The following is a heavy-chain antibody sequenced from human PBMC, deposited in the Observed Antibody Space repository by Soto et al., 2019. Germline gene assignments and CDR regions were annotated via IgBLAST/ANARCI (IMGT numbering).Heavy chain of an antibody. D-gene: IGHD3-9*01. CDR1: GDSVSSKTAA. CDR3: ARVSFDHFFHWFDP. CDR2: TYFRSKWYN. V-gene: IGHV6-1*01. Sequence: PSQTLSLTCASSGDSVSSKTAAWNWIRQSPSRGLEWLGRTYFRSKWYNDYAISVKSRITINPDTSKNQISLLLNSVTPEDTAVYYCARVSFDHFFHWFDPWGQGTLVTASS. J-gene: IGHJ5*02.